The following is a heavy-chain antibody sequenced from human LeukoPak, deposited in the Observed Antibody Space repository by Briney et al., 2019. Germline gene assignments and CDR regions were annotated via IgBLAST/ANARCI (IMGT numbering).Heavy chain of an antibody. D-gene: IGHD3-3*01. Sequence: PSETLSLTCTVSGGSISSGGYYWSWIRQHPGKGLEWIGYIYYSGSTYYNPSLKSRVTISVDTSKNQFSLKLSSVTAADTAMYYRARRRSLYYDFWSGYGEGAFDIWGQGTMVTVSS. CDR2: IYYSGST. V-gene: IGHV4-31*03. CDR3: ARRRSLYYDFWSGYGEGAFDI. CDR1: GGSISSGGYY. J-gene: IGHJ3*02.